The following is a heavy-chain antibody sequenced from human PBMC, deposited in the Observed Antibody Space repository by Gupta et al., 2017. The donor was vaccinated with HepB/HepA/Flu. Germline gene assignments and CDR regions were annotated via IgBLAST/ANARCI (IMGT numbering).Heavy chain of an antibody. D-gene: IGHD4-17*01. CDR2: INHSGRT. CDR3: AREPFAGAKLRLRSKGDGIDV. J-gene: IGHJ6*02. V-gene: IGHV4-34*01. CDR1: GGSFRGYY. Sequence: QVQLQQWGAGLLKPSETLSLTCAVYGGSFRGYYWNWIRQPPGKGLEWIGEINHSGRTNYNPSLKSRVTISVDTSKNQFSLKLSSVTAADTAVYYCAREPFAGAKLRLRSKGDGIDVWGQGTTVTVSS.